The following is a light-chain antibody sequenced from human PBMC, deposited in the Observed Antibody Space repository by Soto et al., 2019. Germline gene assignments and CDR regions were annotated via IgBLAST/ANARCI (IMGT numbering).Light chain of an antibody. J-gene: IGKJ1*01. V-gene: IGKV3-15*01. CDR1: QRGSSN. CDR2: GAS. CDR3: QQYDNWPPWT. Sequence: EIGLTQSPATLSVSPGARATLSCSASQRGSSNLAWYQQKPGQDPRLLIYGASTRATGIPSRFSGSGSGTELTLTIRNLQSEEFAVYYCQQYDNWPPWTCGQGPTVEIK.